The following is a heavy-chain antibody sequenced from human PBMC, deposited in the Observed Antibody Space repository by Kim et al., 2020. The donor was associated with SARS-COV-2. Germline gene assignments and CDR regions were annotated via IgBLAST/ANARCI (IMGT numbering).Heavy chain of an antibody. CDR2: IYYSGST. J-gene: IGHJ6*02. D-gene: IGHD6-6*01. Sequence: SETLSLTCTVSGGSISSSSYYWGWIRQPPGKGLEWIGSIYYSGSTYYNPSLKSRVTISVDTSKNQFSLKLSSVTAADTAVYYCARLTTAARPLRYYYYGMDVWGQGTTVTVSS. V-gene: IGHV4-39*01. CDR3: ARLTTAARPLRYYYYGMDV. CDR1: GGSISSSSYY.